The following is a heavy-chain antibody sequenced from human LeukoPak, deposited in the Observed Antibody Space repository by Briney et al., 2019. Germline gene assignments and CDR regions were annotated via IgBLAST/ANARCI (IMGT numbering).Heavy chain of an antibody. D-gene: IGHD2-2*01. J-gene: IGHJ4*02. CDR2: VNPYDADT. V-gene: IGHV5-51*01. CDR1: GYTFTNHW. CDR3: ARGTGGYQYDY. Sequence: GESLKMSCQASGYTFTNHWVAWVRQVPGKGLEWLGIVNPYDADTRYGPSFEGQVTISADKSINTAFLQWRSLKASDTAIYFCARGTGGYQYDYWGQGIRVIVSS.